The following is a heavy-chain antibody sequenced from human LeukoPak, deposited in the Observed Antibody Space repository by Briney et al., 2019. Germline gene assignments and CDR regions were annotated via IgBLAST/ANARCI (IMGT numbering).Heavy chain of an antibody. V-gene: IGHV5-51*01. CDR3: ARQSTSSYDAFDI. CDR2: IYPDESNI. D-gene: IGHD6-19*01. Sequence: GESLKISWMGSGYSFSNYWIGWVRQMPGKGLEWMGIIYPDESNIRYSPSFQGQVTISVDKSISTAYLQWSSLKASDTAMYYCARQSTSSYDAFDIWGQGTMVTVSS. J-gene: IGHJ3*02. CDR1: GYSFSNYW.